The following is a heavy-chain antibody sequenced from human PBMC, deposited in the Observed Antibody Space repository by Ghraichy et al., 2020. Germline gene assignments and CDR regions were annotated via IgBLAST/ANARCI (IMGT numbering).Heavy chain of an antibody. D-gene: IGHD4-23*01. J-gene: IGHJ6*02. V-gene: IGHV3-48*02. CDR1: GFALSGYS. CDR3: ARGATVVRFFYYDGMDV. Sequence: GGSLRLSCVGSGFALSGYSMNWVRQSPGKGLEWVAYITSSSRTISYADSVKGRFTISRDNAQNSLYLQMNSLRDEDTALYYCARGATVVRFFYYDGMDVWGQGPKVPVSS. CDR2: ITSSSRTI.